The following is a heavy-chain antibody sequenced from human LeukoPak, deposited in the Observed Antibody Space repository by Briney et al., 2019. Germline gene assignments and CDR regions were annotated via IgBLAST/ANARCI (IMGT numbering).Heavy chain of an antibody. J-gene: IGHJ3*02. D-gene: IGHD3-22*01. V-gene: IGHV3-30*18. CDR3: AKDRDSSGQTSRDAFDI. CDR2: ISYDGSNK. Sequence: GGSLRLSCAASRFTFSSYGMHWVRQAPGKGLEWVAVISYDGSNKYYADSVKGRFTISRDNSKNTLYLQMNSLRAEDTAVYYCAKDRDSSGQTSRDAFDIWGQGTMVTVSS. CDR1: RFTFSSYG.